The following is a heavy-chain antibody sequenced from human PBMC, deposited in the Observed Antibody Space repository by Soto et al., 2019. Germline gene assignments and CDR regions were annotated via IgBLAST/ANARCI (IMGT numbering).Heavy chain of an antibody. CDR3: AKGYCSSTSCYISGMDV. CDR2: ISYDGSNK. V-gene: IGHV3-30*18. CDR1: GFTFSSYG. Sequence: GGSLRLSCAASGFTFSSYGMHWVRQAPGKGLEWVAVISYDGSNKYYADSVKGRFTISRDNSKNTLYLQMNSLRAEDTAVYYCAKGYCSSTSCYISGMDVWGQGTTVTVSS. D-gene: IGHD2-2*02. J-gene: IGHJ6*02.